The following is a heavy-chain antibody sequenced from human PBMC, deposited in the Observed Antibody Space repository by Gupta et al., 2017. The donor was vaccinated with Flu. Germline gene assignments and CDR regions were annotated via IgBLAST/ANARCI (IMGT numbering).Heavy chain of an antibody. J-gene: IGHJ3*02. V-gene: IGHV4-59*01. CDR3: ARGQGSFNPLDI. CDR2: VYYSGST. Sequence: WIRQPPGKGLEWIGYVYYSGSTRYNPVLSSRVTMSLDTSKNQFSLHLTSVTAADTAVYFCARGQGSFNPLDIWGQGTMVTVSS.